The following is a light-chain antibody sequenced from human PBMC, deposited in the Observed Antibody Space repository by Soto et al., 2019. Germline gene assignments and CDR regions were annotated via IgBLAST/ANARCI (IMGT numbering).Light chain of an antibody. CDR2: AAS. CDR1: QDIRND. V-gene: IGKV1-17*01. Sequence: DIQMTQSPSSLSASVGERVTITCRASQDIRNDVGWYQQKAGKAPNRLIFAASSLHSGVPSRFSGSRSGTEFTLTIASLQHEDFATYYCLQHNTYPFTFGGGTKVDIK. CDR3: LQHNTYPFT. J-gene: IGKJ4*01.